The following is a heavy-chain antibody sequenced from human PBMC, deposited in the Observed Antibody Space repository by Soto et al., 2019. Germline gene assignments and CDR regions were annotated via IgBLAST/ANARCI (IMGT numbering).Heavy chain of an antibody. V-gene: IGHV4-39*01. D-gene: IGHD2-21*01. CDR3: ARLDRYWREGGRDY. CDR2: IYYSGST. J-gene: IGHJ4*02. Sequence: SETLSLTCTVSGGSISSSSYYWGWIRQPPGKGLEWIGSIYYSGSTYYNPSLRSRVTISVDTSKNQFSLKLSSVTAADTAVYYCARLDRYWREGGRDYWGQGTLVTVSS. CDR1: GGSISSSSYY.